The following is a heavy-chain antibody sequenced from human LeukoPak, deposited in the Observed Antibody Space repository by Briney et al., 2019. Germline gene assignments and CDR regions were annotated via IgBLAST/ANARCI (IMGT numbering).Heavy chain of an antibody. D-gene: IGHD5-12*01. Sequence: PSETLSLTCAVYGGPFSGYYWSWIRQPPGKGLGWIGEINHSGSTNYNPSLKSRVTISVDTSKNQFSLKLSSVTAADTAVYYCASRIVATIGLYYYGMDVWGKGTTVTVSS. V-gene: IGHV4-34*01. CDR1: GGPFSGYY. CDR2: INHSGST. J-gene: IGHJ6*04. CDR3: ASRIVATIGLYYYGMDV.